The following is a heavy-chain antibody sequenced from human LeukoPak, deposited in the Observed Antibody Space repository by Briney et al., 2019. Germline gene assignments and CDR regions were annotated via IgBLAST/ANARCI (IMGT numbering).Heavy chain of an antibody. V-gene: IGHV3-9*01. CDR1: GFTFDDYA. D-gene: IGHD4-17*01. CDR2: ISWNSGSI. J-gene: IGHJ3*02. CDR3: AKDKNDYGDAFDI. Sequence: GGSLRLSCAASGFTFDDYAMHWVRQAPGKGLEWVSGISWNSGSIGYADSVKGRFTISRDNAKNSQYLQMNSLRAEDTALYYCAKDKNDYGDAFDIWGQGTMVTVSS.